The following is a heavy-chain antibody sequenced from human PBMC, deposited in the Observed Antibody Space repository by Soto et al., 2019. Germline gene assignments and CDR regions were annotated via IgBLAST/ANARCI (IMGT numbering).Heavy chain of an antibody. J-gene: IGHJ3*02. CDR1: GDSVSSNIAT. V-gene: IGHV6-1*02. Sequence: QVQLQQSGPGLVKPSQTLSLTCAISGDSVSSNIATWNWIRQSPSRGLEWLGRTYYRSRWYNDYAPSVKSRITINPDTSKNHVSLQLNSVTPEDTAVYYCARERGFLSEALDIWGRGTMVTVSS. CDR3: ARERGFLSEALDI. CDR2: TYYRSRWYN. D-gene: IGHD3-10*01.